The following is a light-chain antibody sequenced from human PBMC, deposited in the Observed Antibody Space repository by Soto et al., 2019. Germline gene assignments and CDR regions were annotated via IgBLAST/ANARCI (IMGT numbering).Light chain of an antibody. V-gene: IGKV1-16*01. Sequence: DIQMTQSPSSLSASVGDRVTIGCRASQNINTYLAWFQQKPGKAPKSLIYAATNLQGGVTSRFSGTGFGTEFSLTISSLQPEDVATYYCQQYERYPPSFGGGTKLDI. CDR3: QQYERYPPS. CDR1: QNINTY. CDR2: AAT. J-gene: IGKJ4*01.